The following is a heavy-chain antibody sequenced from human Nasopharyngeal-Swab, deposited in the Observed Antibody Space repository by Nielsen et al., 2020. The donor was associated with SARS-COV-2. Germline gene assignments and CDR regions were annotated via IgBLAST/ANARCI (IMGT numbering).Heavy chain of an antibody. D-gene: IGHD1-26*01. CDR3: AREILEEYSGSYNHYYYGMDV. Sequence: SETLSLTCTVSGGSISSYYWSRIRQPPGKGLEWIGYIYYSGSTNYNPSLKSRVTISVDTSKNQFSLKLSSVTAADTAVYYCAREILEEYSGSYNHYYYGMDVWGQGTTVTVSS. J-gene: IGHJ6*02. CDR1: GGSISSYY. V-gene: IGHV4-59*01. CDR2: IYYSGST.